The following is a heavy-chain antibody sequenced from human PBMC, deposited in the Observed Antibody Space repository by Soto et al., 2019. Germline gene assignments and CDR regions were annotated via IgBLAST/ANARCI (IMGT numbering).Heavy chain of an antibody. V-gene: IGHV4-59*01. CDR3: ARLKRGYSYGSIIDF. D-gene: IGHD5-18*01. CDR2: IFYSGST. J-gene: IGHJ4*01. CDR1: GDSIRNYY. Sequence: SETLSLTCTVSGDSIRNYYWSWIRQPPGKGLEYIGYIFYSGSTNYNPSLKSRVAISVDTSRNQFALKLRSVTAADTATYYCARLKRGYSYGSIIDFWGRGTLVTVSS.